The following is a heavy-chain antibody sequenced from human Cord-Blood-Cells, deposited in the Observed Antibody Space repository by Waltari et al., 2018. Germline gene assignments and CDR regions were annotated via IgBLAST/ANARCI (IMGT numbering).Heavy chain of an antibody. J-gene: IGHJ1*01. D-gene: IGHD2-2*02. CDR1: GGSFSAYY. Sequence: QVQLQQWGAGLLKPSETLSLTCAVYGGSFSAYYWSWICQPPGKGLEWIGEISQSGSNNYNASLKSRVPISVTTSKNRYSLKLSYVTAADTAVYYWARGGDIVGVPAAIAYFQHWGQGTLVTVSS. CDR2: ISQSGSN. CDR3: ARGGDIVGVPAAIAYFQH. V-gene: IGHV4-34*01.